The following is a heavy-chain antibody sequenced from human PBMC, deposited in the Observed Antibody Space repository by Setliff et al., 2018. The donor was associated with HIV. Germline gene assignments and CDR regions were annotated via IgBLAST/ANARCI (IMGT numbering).Heavy chain of an antibody. CDR3: ARGGRSLAAQTWFDP. CDR1: GGSFSGYS. Sequence: TSETLSLTCAVYGGSFSGYSWIWIRQPPGKGLEWIGEVHHSGYTNFNPSLKSRVTISVDTSKNQFSLQLSSVTAADTAVYYCARGGRSLAAQTWFDPWGQGTLVTVSS. CDR2: VHHSGYT. J-gene: IGHJ5*02. D-gene: IGHD6-6*01. V-gene: IGHV4-34*01.